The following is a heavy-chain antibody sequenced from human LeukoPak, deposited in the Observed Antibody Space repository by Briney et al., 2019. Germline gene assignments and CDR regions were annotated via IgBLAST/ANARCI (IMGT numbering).Heavy chain of an antibody. J-gene: IGHJ6*04. V-gene: IGHV3-30*18. D-gene: IGHD3-10*02. Sequence: PGRSLRLSCAASGFIFSNYGMHWVRQAPGKGLEWVAVISYDGSNKYYADSVKGRFTISRDNSKNTLYLQMNSLRAEDTAVYYCAELGITMIGGVWGKGTTVTISS. CDR2: ISYDGSNK. CDR1: GFIFSNYG. CDR3: AELGITMIGGV.